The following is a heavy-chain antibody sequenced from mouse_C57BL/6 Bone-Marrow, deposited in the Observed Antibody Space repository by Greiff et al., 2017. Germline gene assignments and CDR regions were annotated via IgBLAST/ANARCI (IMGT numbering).Heavy chain of an antibody. CDR1: GYTFTSYG. J-gene: IGHJ2*01. CDR3: ARPPLLRLYYFDY. Sequence: QVQLQQSGAELARPGASVKLSCKASGYTFTSYGISWVKQRTGQGLEWIGEIYPRSGNTYYNEKFKGKATLTADKSSSTAYMELRSLTYEDSAVYFCARPPLLRLYYFDYWGQGTTLTVSS. D-gene: IGHD1-1*01. CDR2: IYPRSGNT. V-gene: IGHV1-81*01.